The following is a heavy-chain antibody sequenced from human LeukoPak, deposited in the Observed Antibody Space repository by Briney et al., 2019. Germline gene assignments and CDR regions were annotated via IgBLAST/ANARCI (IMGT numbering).Heavy chain of an antibody. CDR1: GFTFDDYT. Sequence: PGGSLRLSCAASGFTFDDYTMYWVRQAPGKGLEWVSLISWDGGSTYYADSVKGRFTISRDNSKNSLYLQMNSLRTEDTALYYCAKDLATPSPWVPEVLYYGMDVWGQGTTVTVSS. D-gene: IGHD5-12*01. CDR3: AKDLATPSPWVPEVLYYGMDV. J-gene: IGHJ6*02. V-gene: IGHV3-43*01. CDR2: ISWDGGST.